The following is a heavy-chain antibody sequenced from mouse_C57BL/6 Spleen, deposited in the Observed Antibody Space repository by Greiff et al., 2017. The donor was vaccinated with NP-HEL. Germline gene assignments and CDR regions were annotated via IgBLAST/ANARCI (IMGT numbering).Heavy chain of an antibody. V-gene: IGHV5-6*02. CDR3: ARHAAQVQYYFDY. J-gene: IGHJ2*01. CDR2: ISSGGSYT. CDR1: GFTFSSYG. D-gene: IGHD3-2*02. Sequence: EVKLVESGGDLVKPGGSLKLSCAASGFTFSSYGMSWVRQTPDKKLEWVATISSGGSYTYYPDSVKGRFTISRDNAKNTLYLQMSSLKSEDTAMYYCARHAAQVQYYFDYWGQGTTLTVSS.